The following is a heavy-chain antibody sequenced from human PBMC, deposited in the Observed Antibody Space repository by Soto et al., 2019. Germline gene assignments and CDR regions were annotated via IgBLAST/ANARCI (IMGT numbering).Heavy chain of an antibody. CDR2: ISYDGSSE. Sequence: QLHLVESGGGVVRPGESLRLSCVDSGFSFRTYPMHRVRQAPGKGLEWVALISYDGSSEAYGESVRDRFTVSRDNSKNTLYLQLNSLRPEDTAVYYCATSSGYLNYFDYWGQGTLVTVSS. J-gene: IGHJ4*02. V-gene: IGHV3-30-3*01. CDR3: ATSSGYLNYFDY. D-gene: IGHD6-19*01. CDR1: GFSFRTYP.